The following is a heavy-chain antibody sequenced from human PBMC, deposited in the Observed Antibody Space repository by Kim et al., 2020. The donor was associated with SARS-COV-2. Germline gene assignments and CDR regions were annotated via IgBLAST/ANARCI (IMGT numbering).Heavy chain of an antibody. CDR3: AKVTLYFDWLGDPTRPDDAFDI. Sequence: GGSLRLSCAASGFTFSSYAMSWVRQAPGKGLEWVSAISGSGGSTYYADSVKGRFTISRDNSKNTLYLQMNSLRAEDTAVYYCAKVTLYFDWLGDPTRPDDAFDIWGQGTMVTVSS. D-gene: IGHD3-9*01. V-gene: IGHV3-23*01. CDR2: ISGSGGST. CDR1: GFTFSSYA. J-gene: IGHJ3*02.